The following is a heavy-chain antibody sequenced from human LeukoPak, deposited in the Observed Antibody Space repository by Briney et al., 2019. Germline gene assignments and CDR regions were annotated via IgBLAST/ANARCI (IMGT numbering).Heavy chain of an antibody. CDR1: GYSISSDYY. V-gene: IGHV4-38-2*01. CDR2: IYHSGST. D-gene: IGHD2-21*01. CDR3: ARGGDMTTPYNWFEP. J-gene: IGHJ5*02. Sequence: PSETLSLTCAVSGYSISSDYYWAWIRQPPGKGLEWIGGIYHSGSTYYNPSLKSRVTISVDTSKNQFSLKMTYVTSADTAVYYCARGGDMTTPYNWFEPWGQGPLVTVSS.